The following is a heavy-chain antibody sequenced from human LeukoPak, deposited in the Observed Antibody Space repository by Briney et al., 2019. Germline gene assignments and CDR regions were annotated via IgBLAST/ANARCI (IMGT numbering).Heavy chain of an antibody. Sequence: GGSLRLSCAASGFTFSSYGMHWVRQAPGKGLEWVAVISYDGSNKYYADSVKGRFTISRDNSKNTLYLQMNSLRAEDTAVYYCAKDCNVEMATSAFDYWGQGTLVTVSS. CDR2: ISYDGSNK. CDR3: AKDCNVEMATSAFDY. D-gene: IGHD5-24*01. J-gene: IGHJ4*02. CDR1: GFTFSSYG. V-gene: IGHV3-30*18.